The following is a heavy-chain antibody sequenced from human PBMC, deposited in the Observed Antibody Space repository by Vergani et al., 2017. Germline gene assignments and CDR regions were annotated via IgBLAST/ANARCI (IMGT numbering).Heavy chain of an antibody. V-gene: IGHV3-66*02. CDR3: ARVLLGYCSSTSCDGDAFDY. CDR1: GFTVSSNY. CDR2: IYSGGST. D-gene: IGHD2-2*01. J-gene: IGHJ4*02. Sequence: EVQLVESGGGLVQPGGSLRLSCAASGFTVSSNYMSWVRQAPGKGLEWVSVIYSGGSTYYADSVKGRFTISRNNSKNTLYLQMNSLRAEDTAVYYCARVLLGYCSSTSCDGDAFDYWGQGTLVTVSS.